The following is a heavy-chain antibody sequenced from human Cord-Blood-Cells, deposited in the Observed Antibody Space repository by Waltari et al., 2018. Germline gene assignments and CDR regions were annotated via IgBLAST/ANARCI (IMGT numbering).Heavy chain of an antibody. J-gene: IGHJ2*01. D-gene: IGHD3-10*01. CDR3: AREPESTLKGYGSVSYHRIWYVDL. Sequence: GLAWVSVIYSGGSTYYADSVEGRFTSSRDNSKNTLYLQMNSLRAEDTAVYYCAREPESTLKGYGSVSYHRIWYVDLWGRGTLVTVSS. CDR2: IYSGGST. V-gene: IGHV3-53*01.